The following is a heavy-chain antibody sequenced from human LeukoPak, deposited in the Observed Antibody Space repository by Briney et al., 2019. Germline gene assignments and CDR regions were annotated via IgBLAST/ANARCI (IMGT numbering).Heavy chain of an antibody. CDR2: IKQDGSEK. CDR3: AKELQGGHAFDI. V-gene: IGHV3-7*03. D-gene: IGHD3-10*01. Sequence: SGGSLRLSCAASGFTFSSYWMNWVRQAPGKGLEWVANIKQDGSEKYYVDSVKGRFTISRDNAKNSLYLQMNSLRAEDTALYYCAKELQGGHAFDIWGQGTMVTVSS. J-gene: IGHJ3*02. CDR1: GFTFSSYW.